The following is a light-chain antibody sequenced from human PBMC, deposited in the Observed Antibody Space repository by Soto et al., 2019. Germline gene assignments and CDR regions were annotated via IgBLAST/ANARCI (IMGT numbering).Light chain of an antibody. CDR3: QQYHRASIT. CDR1: QSVSSSY. CDR2: GAS. J-gene: IGKJ5*01. Sequence: EIVLTQSPGTLSLSPGERATLSCRGSQSVSSSYLAWYQQKPGQAPRLLIYGASSRATGIPDRFSGSGSGTDFTLTISRLEPEDFATYYCQQYHRASITCGQGTRLEIK. V-gene: IGKV3-20*01.